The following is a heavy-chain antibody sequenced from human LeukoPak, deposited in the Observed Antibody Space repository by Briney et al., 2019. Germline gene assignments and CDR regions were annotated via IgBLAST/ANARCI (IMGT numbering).Heavy chain of an antibody. CDR2: IDTSGHST. CDR1: GFTFDDYG. Sequence: GGSLRLSCAASGFTFDDYGMSWVRQAPGKGPEWVSGIDTSGHSTYYADSVKGRFTISRDNSKNTLFLQMDSLRTEDTAVYYCAKDKSCRDASCYLDVWGQGTTVTVSS. D-gene: IGHD2-15*01. V-gene: IGHV3-23*01. CDR3: AKDKSCRDASCYLDV. J-gene: IGHJ6*02.